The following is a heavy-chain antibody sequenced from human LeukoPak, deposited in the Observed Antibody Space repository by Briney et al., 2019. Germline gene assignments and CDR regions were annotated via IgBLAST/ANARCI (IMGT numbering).Heavy chain of an antibody. J-gene: IGHJ6*03. CDR1: GFTFSSYA. V-gene: IGHV3-23*01. CDR2: ISGSGGST. D-gene: IGHD2-21*02. CDR3: AKLGGDHKYYYYYMDV. Sequence: GGSLRLSCGASGFTFSSYAMSWVRQAPGKGLEWVSAISGSGGSTYYADSVKGRFTISRDNSKNTLYLQMNSLRAEDTAVYYCAKLGGDHKYYYYYMDVWGKGTTVTVSS.